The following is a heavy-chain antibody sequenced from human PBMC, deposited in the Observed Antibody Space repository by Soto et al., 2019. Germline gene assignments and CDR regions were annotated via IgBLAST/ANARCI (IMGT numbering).Heavy chain of an antibody. CDR1: GYTFTSYY. D-gene: IGHD3-3*01. CDR2: INPSGGST. Sequence: ASVKVSCKASGYTFTSYYIHWVRQAPGQGLEWMGIINPSGGSTSYAQKFQGRVTMTRDTSTSTVYMELSSLRSEDTAVYYCARDPATTIFGVVPGHWLDPWGQGTLVTVSS. CDR3: ARDPATTIFGVVPGHWLDP. J-gene: IGHJ5*02. V-gene: IGHV1-46*01.